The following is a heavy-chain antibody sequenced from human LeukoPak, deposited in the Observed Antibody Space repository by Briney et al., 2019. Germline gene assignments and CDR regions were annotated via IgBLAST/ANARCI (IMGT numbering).Heavy chain of an antibody. D-gene: IGHD7-27*01. J-gene: IGHJ4*02. CDR3: AILAPTNWGFDY. CDR1: GGSISSYY. V-gene: IGHV4-59*01. Sequence: ASETLSLTCTVSGGSISSYYWSWIRQPPGKGLEWIGYIYYSGSTNHNPSLKSRVTISVDTSKNQFSLKLSSVTAADTAVYYCAILAPTNWGFDYWGQGTLVTVSS. CDR2: IYYSGST.